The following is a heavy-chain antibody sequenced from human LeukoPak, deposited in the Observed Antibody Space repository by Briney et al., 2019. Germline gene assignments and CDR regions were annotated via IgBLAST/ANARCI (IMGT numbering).Heavy chain of an antibody. CDR2: VYHSGST. J-gene: IGHJ5*02. CDR1: NGSISSSDW. D-gene: IGHD1-26*01. V-gene: IGHV4-4*02. Sequence: SGTLSLTCTVSNGSISSSDWWSWVRQPPGKGLEWIGEVYHSGSTHYNPSLKSRVTISVDKSENQFSLKLNSVTAADTATYYCASRSYLGIWFDPWGQGTLVTVSS. CDR3: ASRSYLGIWFDP.